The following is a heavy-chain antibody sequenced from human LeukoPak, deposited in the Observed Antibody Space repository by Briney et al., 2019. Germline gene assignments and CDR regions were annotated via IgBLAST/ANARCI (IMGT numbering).Heavy chain of an antibody. Sequence: GGSLRLSCAASRLTLSYYWMTWVRQAPGKGLERVANINQDGSEKHYVDSGKGRFSISRDNAKNSLYLQMNSLTVEDTAMYFCAREGHGYYHIWGQGIMVTVSS. J-gene: IGHJ3*02. CDR1: RLTLSYYW. D-gene: IGHD4-17*01. CDR2: INQDGSEK. CDR3: AREGHGYYHI. V-gene: IGHV3-7*01.